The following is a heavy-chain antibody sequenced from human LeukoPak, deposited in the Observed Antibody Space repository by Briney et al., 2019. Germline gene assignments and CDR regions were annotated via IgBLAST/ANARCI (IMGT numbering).Heavy chain of an antibody. V-gene: IGHV4-59*01. CDR2: LSKSGNT. Sequence: PSETLSLTCTVSGGSISSYYWSWIRLPPGKGLEWIGYLSKSGNTNYSPSLKSRVTIFGDTSKNQFFLKLSSVTAADTAVYYCARARYVNSFYAFDIWGQGTMVTVSS. J-gene: IGHJ3*02. D-gene: IGHD3-9*01. CDR3: ARARYVNSFYAFDI. CDR1: GGSISSYY.